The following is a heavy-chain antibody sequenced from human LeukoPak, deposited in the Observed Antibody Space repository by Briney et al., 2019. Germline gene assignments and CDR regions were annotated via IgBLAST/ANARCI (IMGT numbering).Heavy chain of an antibody. J-gene: IGHJ4*02. CDR2: INPSGGST. CDR3: ARALRELYYFDY. D-gene: IGHD3-10*01. Sequence: APVKVSCKASGYTFTSYYMHWVRQAPGQGLEWMGIINPSGGSTSYAQKFQGRVTMTRDTSTSTVYMELSSLRSEDTAVYYCARALRELYYFDYWGQGTLVTVSS. CDR1: GYTFTSYY. V-gene: IGHV1-46*01.